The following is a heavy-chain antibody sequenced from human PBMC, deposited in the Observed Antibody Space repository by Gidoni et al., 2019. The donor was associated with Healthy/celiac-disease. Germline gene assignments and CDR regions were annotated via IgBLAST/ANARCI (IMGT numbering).Heavy chain of an antibody. CDR2: IYYSGST. Sequence: QLQLQESGPGLVKPSETLSLTCTVPGGSISSSSYYWGWIRQPPGKGLEWIGSIYYSGSTYYNPSLKSRVTISVDTSKNQFSLKLSSVTAADTAVYYCARQYCTNGVCCFDYWGQGTLVTVSS. D-gene: IGHD2-8*01. CDR3: ARQYCTNGVCCFDY. CDR1: GGSISSSSYY. V-gene: IGHV4-39*01. J-gene: IGHJ4*02.